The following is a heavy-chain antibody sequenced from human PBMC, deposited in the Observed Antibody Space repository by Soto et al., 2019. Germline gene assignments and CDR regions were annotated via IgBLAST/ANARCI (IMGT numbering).Heavy chain of an antibody. V-gene: IGHV3-11*01. D-gene: IGHD3-16*01. CDR2: IIDSGSTI. Sequence: QVQLVESGGGLVKPGGSLRLSCAASGFIFSDFYMSWIRQAPGQGLEWLSYIIDSGSTIYYADSVKGRFTISRDNAKNSLYLQMNSLRAEDTAVYYCVKSRVFGGMDVWGQGTTVTVSA. J-gene: IGHJ6*01. CDR1: GFIFSDFY. CDR3: VKSRVFGGMDV.